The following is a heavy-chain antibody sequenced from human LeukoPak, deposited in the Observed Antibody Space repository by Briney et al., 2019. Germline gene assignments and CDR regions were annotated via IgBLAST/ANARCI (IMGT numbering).Heavy chain of an antibody. CDR3: ATKKDQWLVLDGGGALDY. CDR1: GFTFSSYN. Sequence: XGALRLSCAASGFTFSSYNMNWVRQAPGKGLEWVSSISSSSSYIYYADSVKGRFTISRDNAKNSLYLQMNSLRAEDTAVYYCATKKDQWLVLDGGGALDYWGQGTLVTVSS. CDR2: ISSSSSYI. V-gene: IGHV3-21*01. D-gene: IGHD6-19*01. J-gene: IGHJ4*02.